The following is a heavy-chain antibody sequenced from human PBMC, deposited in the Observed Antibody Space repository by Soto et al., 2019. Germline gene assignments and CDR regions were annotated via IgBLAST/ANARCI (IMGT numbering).Heavy chain of an antibody. CDR1: GFSFSSYI. J-gene: IGHJ4*02. V-gene: IGHV3-21*01. Sequence: GGSLTLSCAPAGFSFSSYIMNWVRPAPGKGLELVSSISSSSSYIYYADSVKGRFTISRDNAKNSLYLQMNSLRAEDTAVYYCARAPYCGGDCYSDYWGQGTLVTVSS. D-gene: IGHD2-21*01. CDR3: ARAPYCGGDCYSDY. CDR2: ISSSSSYI.